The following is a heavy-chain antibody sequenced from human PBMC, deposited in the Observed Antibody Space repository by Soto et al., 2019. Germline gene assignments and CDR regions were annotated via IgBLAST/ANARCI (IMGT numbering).Heavy chain of an antibody. CDR1: GGTFSSYA. D-gene: IGHD5-18*01. V-gene: IGHV1-69*06. CDR2: IIPIFGTA. Sequence: SVKVSCKASGGTFSSYAISWVRQAPGQGLEWMGGIIPIFGTANYAQKFQGRVTITADKSTSTAYMELSSLRSEDTAVYYCARADTAMVKNAFDIWGQGTMVTVSS. CDR3: ARADTAMVKNAFDI. J-gene: IGHJ3*02.